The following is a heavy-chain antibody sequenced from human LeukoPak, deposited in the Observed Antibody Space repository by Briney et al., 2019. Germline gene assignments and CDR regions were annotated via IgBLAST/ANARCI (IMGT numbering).Heavy chain of an antibody. D-gene: IGHD3-22*01. Sequence: GASVKVSCKASGYTFTSYYMHWVRQAPGQGLEWMGIINPSGGSTSYAQKFQGRVTMTRDTSTSTVYMELSSLRSEDTAVYYCARDFSPYYDRSGYYPDYWAREPWSPSPQ. J-gene: IGHJ4*02. CDR2: INPSGGST. CDR3: ARDFSPYYDRSGYYPDY. V-gene: IGHV1-46*01. CDR1: GYTFTSYY.